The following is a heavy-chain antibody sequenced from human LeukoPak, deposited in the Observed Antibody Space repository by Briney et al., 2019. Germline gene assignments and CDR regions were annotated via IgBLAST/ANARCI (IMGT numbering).Heavy chain of an antibody. J-gene: IGHJ4*02. D-gene: IGHD5-18*01. CDR3: ASRSIQLTPGGYFDY. Sequence: GGSLRLSCAASGFTLSDHYMSWVRQAPGKGLEWLAYISNSGTTIYYGDSVKGRFTISRDNAKNSLYLQTNSLRAEDTAVYYCASRSIQLTPGGYFDYWGQGTLVTVSS. CDR2: ISNSGTTI. CDR1: GFTLSDHY. V-gene: IGHV3-11*01.